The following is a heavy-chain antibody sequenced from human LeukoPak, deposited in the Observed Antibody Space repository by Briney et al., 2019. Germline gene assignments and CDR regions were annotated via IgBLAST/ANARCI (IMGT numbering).Heavy chain of an antibody. CDR2: IYSGGST. D-gene: IGHD6-13*01. CDR1: GFTVSSNY. V-gene: IGHV3-66*01. J-gene: IGHJ4*02. CDR3: ARGPRYGPAADYYFDY. Sequence: GSLRLSCAASGFTVSSNYMSWVCQAPGKGLEWVSVIYSGGSTYYADSVKGRFTISRDNSKNTLYLQMNSLRAEDTAVYYCARGPRYGPAADYYFDYWGQGTLVTVSS.